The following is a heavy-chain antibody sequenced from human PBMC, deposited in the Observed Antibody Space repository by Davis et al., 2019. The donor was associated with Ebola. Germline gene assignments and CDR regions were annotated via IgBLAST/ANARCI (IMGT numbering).Heavy chain of an antibody. CDR3: AKEDSSGWCYVD. D-gene: IGHD6-19*01. V-gene: IGHV3-53*01. Sequence: GESLKISCAASGFTVSSNYMSWVRQAPGKGLEWVSVIYSGGDTYYVDSVKGRFTISRDNSKNTLYLQMNSLRAEDTAVYYCAKEDSSGWCYVDWGQGTLVTVSS. CDR2: IYSGGDT. CDR1: GFTVSSNY. J-gene: IGHJ4*02.